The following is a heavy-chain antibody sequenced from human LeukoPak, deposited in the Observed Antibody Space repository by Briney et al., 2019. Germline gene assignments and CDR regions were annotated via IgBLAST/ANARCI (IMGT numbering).Heavy chain of an antibody. CDR2: FYNYGGP. CDR1: GGSIGTSNYY. J-gene: IGHJ5*02. CDR3: ARNTSVAVTSGRPNWFDP. V-gene: IGHV4-39*01. Sequence: SETLSLTCTVSGGSIGTSNYYWGWIRQPPGKGLEWICSFYNYGGPYYNPSLKSRVTMSVDASKNEYSLTRTSVTAAETAVYYCARNTSVAVTSGRPNWFDPWGQGTLVTVSS. D-gene: IGHD3-3*01.